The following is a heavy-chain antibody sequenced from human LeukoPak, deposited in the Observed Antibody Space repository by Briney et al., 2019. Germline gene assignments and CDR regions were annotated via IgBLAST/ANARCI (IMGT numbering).Heavy chain of an antibody. V-gene: IGHV3-23*01. D-gene: IGHD6-13*01. CDR2: ISASGGST. CDR1: GFTFSSCA. Sequence: PGGSLRLSCAASGFTFSSCAMSWVRQAPGKGLEWVSYISASGGSTYYADSVKGRFTISRDNAKNSLYLQMNSLRAEDTAVYYCARGTIAAAGYYYFDYWGQGTQVTVSS. CDR3: ARGTIAAAGYYYFDY. J-gene: IGHJ4*02.